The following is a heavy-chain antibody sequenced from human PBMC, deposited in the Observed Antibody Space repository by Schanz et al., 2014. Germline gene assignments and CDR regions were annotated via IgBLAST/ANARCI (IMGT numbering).Heavy chain of an antibody. D-gene: IGHD1-26*01. CDR1: GFSVGNKY. Sequence: EVQLVESGGGLVQPGGSLRLSCAASGFSVGNKYMNWVRQAPGKGLEWVSYVSRSTPDIYYADSVKGRFTISRDNAKNSLYLEMNSLRAEDTGLYFCARGGSGSHYRLDYWGQGTLVTVSS. CDR3: ARGGSGSHYRLDY. CDR2: VSRSTPDI. J-gene: IGHJ4*02. V-gene: IGHV3-48*01.